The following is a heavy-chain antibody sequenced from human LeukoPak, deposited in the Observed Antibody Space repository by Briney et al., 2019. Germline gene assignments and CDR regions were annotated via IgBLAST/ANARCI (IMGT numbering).Heavy chain of an antibody. CDR3: ARAWLDFWSGYYTRWFDP. Sequence: ASVKVSCKASGYTFTSYYMHWVRQAPGRGLEWMGWMNPNSGNTGYAQKFQGRVTMTRNTSISTAYMELSSLRSEDTAVYYCARAWLDFWSGYYTRWFDPWGQGTLVTVSS. CDR2: MNPNSGNT. V-gene: IGHV1-8*02. D-gene: IGHD3-3*01. CDR1: GYTFTSYY. J-gene: IGHJ5*02.